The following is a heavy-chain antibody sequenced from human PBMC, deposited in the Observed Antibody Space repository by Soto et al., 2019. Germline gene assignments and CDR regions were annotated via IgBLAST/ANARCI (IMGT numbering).Heavy chain of an antibody. CDR2: IYFSGSD. V-gene: IGHV4-59*08. CDR1: GGSITSYY. Sequence: QVQLQESGPGLVKPSETLSLTCTVSGGSITSYYWSWIRQPPGKGLGWIGYIYFSGSDNNNPSLNSRVTISVDTSKHLSSLKLSSVTAADTAVYYCARRYSGYCDYWGQGTLVTVSS. D-gene: IGHD5-12*01. J-gene: IGHJ4*02. CDR3: ARRYSGYCDY.